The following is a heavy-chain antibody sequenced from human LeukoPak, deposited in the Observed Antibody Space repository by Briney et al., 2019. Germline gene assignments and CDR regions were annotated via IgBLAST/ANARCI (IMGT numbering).Heavy chain of an antibody. D-gene: IGHD6-19*01. Sequence: PGGSLRLSCAASRFTFSKYWMLWVRQAPGKGLESVSRINTDGTVTTYADSVKGRFTVSRDNADNTMFLQMNSVRDVDTAVYYCATKQWLAPPPDSWGQGTPVTVSS. CDR1: RFTFSKYW. CDR2: INTDGTVT. J-gene: IGHJ4*02. CDR3: ATKQWLAPPPDS. V-gene: IGHV3-74*01.